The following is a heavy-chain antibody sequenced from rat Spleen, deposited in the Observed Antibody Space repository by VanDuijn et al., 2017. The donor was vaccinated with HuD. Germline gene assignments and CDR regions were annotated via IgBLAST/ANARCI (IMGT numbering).Heavy chain of an antibody. CDR3: VREDLGVDY. CDR2: MNKESSTI. D-gene: IGHD4-3*01. J-gene: IGHJ2*01. V-gene: IGHV4-2*01. CDR1: GFNFNNYW. Sequence: EVKLVESGGGLVQPGRSLKLSCAASGFNFNNYWMGWVRQAPGEGLEWFGEMNKESSTIKYSPSVKDTFTISRDNAQTTLYLQMNKLRSEDSAIYYCVREDLGVDYWGQGVMVTVSS.